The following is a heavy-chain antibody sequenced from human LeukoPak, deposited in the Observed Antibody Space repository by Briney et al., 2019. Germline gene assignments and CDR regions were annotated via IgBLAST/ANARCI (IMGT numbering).Heavy chain of an antibody. Sequence: PSETLSLTCAVYGGSFCGYYWSWIRQPPGKGLEWIGEINHSGSTNYNPSLKSRVTISVDTSKNQFSLKLSSVTAADTAVYYCARVSVVVTATPYFDYWGQGTLVTVSS. V-gene: IGHV4-34*01. CDR1: GGSFCGYY. CDR3: ARVSVVVTATPYFDY. CDR2: INHSGST. J-gene: IGHJ4*02. D-gene: IGHD2-21*02.